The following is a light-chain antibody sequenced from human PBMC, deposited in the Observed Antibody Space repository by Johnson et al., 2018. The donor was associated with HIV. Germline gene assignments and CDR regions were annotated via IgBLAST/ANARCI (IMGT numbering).Light chain of an antibody. CDR2: DNN. J-gene: IGLJ1*01. Sequence: QSVLTQPPSVSAAPGQKVTISCSGSSSNIGNNYVSWYQQLPGTAPKLLIYDNNKRPSGIPDRFSGSKSGTSATLGITGLQTGAEADYYCGTRASSLSAYVCGNVTQLTVL. CDR3: GTRASSLSAYV. CDR1: SSNIGNNY. V-gene: IGLV1-51*01.